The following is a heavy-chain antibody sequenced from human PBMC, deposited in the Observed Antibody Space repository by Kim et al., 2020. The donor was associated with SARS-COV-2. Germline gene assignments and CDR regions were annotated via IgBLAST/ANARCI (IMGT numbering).Heavy chain of an antibody. CDR3: ARALTTVTTHWFDP. J-gene: IGHJ5*02. D-gene: IGHD4-17*01. V-gene: IGHV4-59*01. Sequence: NHSLKSRVNISVDTSKNQCSRKLSSVTAADTAVYDCARALTTVTTHWFDPWGQGTLVTVSS.